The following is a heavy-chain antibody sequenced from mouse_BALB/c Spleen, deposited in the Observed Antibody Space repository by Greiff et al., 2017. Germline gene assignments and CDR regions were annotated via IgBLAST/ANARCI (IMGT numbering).Heavy chain of an antibody. Sequence: EVQLVESGAELVKPGASVKLSCTASGFNIKDTYMHWVKQRPEQGLEWIGRIDPANGNTKYDPKFQGKATITADTSSNTAYLQLSSLTSEDTAVYYCAQLTHYWGQGTTLTVSS. D-gene: IGHD3-3*01. J-gene: IGHJ2*01. CDR2: IDPANGNT. CDR3: AQLTHY. V-gene: IGHV14-3*02. CDR1: GFNIKDTY.